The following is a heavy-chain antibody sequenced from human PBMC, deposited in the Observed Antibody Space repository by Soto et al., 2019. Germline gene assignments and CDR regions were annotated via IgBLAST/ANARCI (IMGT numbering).Heavy chain of an antibody. CDR1: GDSVSSNSAA. J-gene: IGHJ5*02. Sequence: PSQSLTLTCAISGDSVSSNSAAWDWIRQSPSRGLEWLGRTYYRSKWYNDYAVSVKSRITINPDTSKNQFSLQLNSVTPEDTAVYYCARARPLAGTTSLNFDPSAQGTLVTVSS. D-gene: IGHD1-7*01. CDR2: TYYRSKWYN. V-gene: IGHV6-1*01. CDR3: ARARPLAGTTSLNFDP.